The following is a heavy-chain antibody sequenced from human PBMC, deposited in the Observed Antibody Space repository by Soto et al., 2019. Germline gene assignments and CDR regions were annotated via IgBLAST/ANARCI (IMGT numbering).Heavy chain of an antibody. CDR3: ARDIVATFYYYGMDV. Sequence: KPSETLSLTCAVYGGSFSGYYWSWIRQPPGKGLEWIGEINHSGSTNYNPSLKSRVTISVDTSKNQFSLKLSSVTAADTAVYYCARDIVATFYYYGMDVWGQGTTVTVSS. CDR2: INHSGST. D-gene: IGHD5-12*01. V-gene: IGHV4-34*01. J-gene: IGHJ6*02. CDR1: GGSFSGYY.